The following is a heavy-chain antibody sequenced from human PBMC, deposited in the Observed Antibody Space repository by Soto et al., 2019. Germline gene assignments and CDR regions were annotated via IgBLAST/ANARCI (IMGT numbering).Heavy chain of an antibody. D-gene: IGHD3-22*01. CDR1: GYTFINYA. V-gene: IGHV1-3*01. Sequence: EASVKVSCKASGYTFINYAMHWVRQAPGQRLEWMGCINAGNGNTKYSQKFQDRVTFTRDSFASTAYMELSSLTSEDTAVYYCARPPLWDTSSYKRIDVWGQGTTVTVSS. CDR2: INAGNGNT. CDR3: ARPPLWDTSSYKRIDV. J-gene: IGHJ6*02.